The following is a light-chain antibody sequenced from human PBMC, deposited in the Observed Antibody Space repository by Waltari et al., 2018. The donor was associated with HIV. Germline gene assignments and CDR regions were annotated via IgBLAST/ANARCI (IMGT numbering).Light chain of an antibody. CDR1: SYDIGKYNS. J-gene: IGLJ1*01. Sequence: SALIQPASMTGSPGQAITISCSGSSYDIGKYNSVSWYQQRPGEVPKLLIFDVSSRPSGVSTRFSGSKSGNSASLTISGLQAEDEADYYCCSYAGSYTYVFGTGTKVTVL. V-gene: IGLV2-14*03. CDR3: CSYAGSYTYV. CDR2: DVS.